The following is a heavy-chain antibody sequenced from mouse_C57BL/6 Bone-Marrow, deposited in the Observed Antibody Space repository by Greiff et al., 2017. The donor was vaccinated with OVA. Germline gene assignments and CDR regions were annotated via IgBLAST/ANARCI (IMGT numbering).Heavy chain of an antibody. J-gene: IGHJ4*01. CDR3: ARSGSIYYGISVGYYSMDY. V-gene: IGHV1-63*01. Sequence: VQLQQSGAELVRPGTSVKMSCKASGYTFTNYWIGWAKQRPGHGLEWIGDIYPGGGYTNYNEKFKGKATLTADKSSSTAYMQFSSLTSEDSAIYYCARSGSIYYGISVGYYSMDYWGQGTSVTVSS. CDR2: IYPGGGYT. D-gene: IGHD2-1*01. CDR1: GYTFTNYW.